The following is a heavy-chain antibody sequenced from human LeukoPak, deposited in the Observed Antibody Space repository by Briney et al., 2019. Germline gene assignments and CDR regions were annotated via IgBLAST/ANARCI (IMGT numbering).Heavy chain of an antibody. CDR3: ARHRGSTMTIPYFDY. D-gene: IGHD4-17*01. Sequence: GGSLRLPCAASGFPFSGYAMHWVRQAPGKGLEWVAIISYDGNNNYYADSVKGRFSISRDNSKNTLYLQMSSLTTEDTAVYYCARHRGSTMTIPYFDYWGQGTLVTVSS. CDR1: GFPFSGYA. J-gene: IGHJ4*02. CDR2: ISYDGNNN. V-gene: IGHV3-30*04.